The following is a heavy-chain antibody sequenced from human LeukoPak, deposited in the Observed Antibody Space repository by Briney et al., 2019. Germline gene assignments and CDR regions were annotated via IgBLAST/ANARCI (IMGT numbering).Heavy chain of an antibody. CDR3: AREMSGNGVPDF. J-gene: IGHJ4*02. Sequence: SQTLSLTCTVSGDSISRGGYYWSWIRHPPRKGLEWIGYIYYSGTTYYNPSLKTRVRLSLDAPTNQFSLRLSSVTAADTAVYYCAREMSGNGVPDFWGQKALVTVSS. V-gene: IGHV4-31*03. CDR1: GDSISRGGYY. CDR2: IYYSGTT. D-gene: IGHD1-1*01.